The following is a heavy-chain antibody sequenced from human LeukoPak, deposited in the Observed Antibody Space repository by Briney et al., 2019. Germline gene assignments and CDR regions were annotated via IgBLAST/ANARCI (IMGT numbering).Heavy chain of an antibody. V-gene: IGHV1-69*13. J-gene: IGHJ4*02. CDR2: IIPILGTA. CDR1: GGTFSSYA. CDR3: ARCPYYYGSGSKTPQYYFDY. Sequence: SVKVSCKASGGTFSSYAISWVRQAPGQGLEWMGGIIPILGTANYAQRFQGRVTITADESTSTAYMELSSLRSEDAAVYYCARCPYYYGSGSKTPQYYFDYWGQGTLVTVSS. D-gene: IGHD3-10*01.